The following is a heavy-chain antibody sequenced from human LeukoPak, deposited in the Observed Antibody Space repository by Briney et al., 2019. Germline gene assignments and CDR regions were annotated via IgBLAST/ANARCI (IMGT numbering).Heavy chain of an antibody. CDR2: IKEDGSTT. Sequence: GGSLRLSCAASGFTFSTYWMTWVRQAPGKGPEWVANIKEDGSTTYYVDSVRGRFTISRDNAKKSLYLQMNSLRAEDTAVYYCARDSPGYLAYDSWGQGTLVTVSS. CDR1: GFTFSTYW. J-gene: IGHJ4*02. D-gene: IGHD1-1*01. CDR3: ARDSPGYLAYDS. V-gene: IGHV3-7*04.